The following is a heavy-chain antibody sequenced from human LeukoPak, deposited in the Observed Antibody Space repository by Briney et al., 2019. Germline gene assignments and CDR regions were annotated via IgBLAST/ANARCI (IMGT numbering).Heavy chain of an antibody. V-gene: IGHV3-48*03. J-gene: IGHJ4*02. CDR2: ISTSGSSI. CDR1: GFTFSNYA. D-gene: IGHD6-19*01. Sequence: GGSLRLSCAASGFTFSNYAMNWVRQAPGKGLEWVSYISTSGSSIYYADSVKGRFTMSRDNAKNSLFLEMNSLGAEDTAVYYCARDRSGWYYFDYWGQGVLVTVSS. CDR3: ARDRSGWYYFDY.